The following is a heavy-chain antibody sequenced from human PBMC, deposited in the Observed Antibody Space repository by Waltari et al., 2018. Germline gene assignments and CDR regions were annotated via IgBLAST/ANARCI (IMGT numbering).Heavy chain of an antibody. CDR1: GDSISGNYW. J-gene: IGHJ4*02. Sequence: QVQLQESGQGLVKPSGTLSLTCAVAGDSISGNYWWSWVRQSPEKGLEWIGPVHHSGKTHYNPSLQSRVTISVDKPKNQFSLNLNSVTAADTSVYYCAGDRAIGLFFDYWGRGTLVTVSS. D-gene: IGHD2-2*01. CDR3: AGDRAIGLFFDY. V-gene: IGHV4-4*02. CDR2: VHHSGKT.